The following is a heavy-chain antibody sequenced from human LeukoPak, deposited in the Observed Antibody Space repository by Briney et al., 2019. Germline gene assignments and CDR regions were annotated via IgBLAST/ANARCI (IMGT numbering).Heavy chain of an antibody. CDR1: GYTFTSYA. D-gene: IGHD4-17*01. CDR2: INAGNGNT. Sequence: ASVKVSCKASGYTFTSYAMHWVRQAPGQRLEWMGWINAGNGNTKYSQKFQGRVTITRDTSASTAYMELSSLRSEDTAVYYCARDPSTTINPVDYWGQGTLVTVSS. CDR3: ARDPSTTINPVDY. J-gene: IGHJ4*02. V-gene: IGHV1-3*01.